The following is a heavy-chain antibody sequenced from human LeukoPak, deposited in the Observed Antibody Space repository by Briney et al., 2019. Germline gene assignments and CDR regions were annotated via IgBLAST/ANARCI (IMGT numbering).Heavy chain of an antibody. J-gene: IGHJ3*02. D-gene: IGHD2-2*01. CDR2: ISSSSYI. Sequence: GGSLRLSCAASGFTFSSYSMNWVRQAPGKGLEWVSSISSSSYIYYADSVKGRFTISRDNAKNSLYLQMNSLRAEDTAVYYCARDTEYADDAFDIWGQGTTVTVSS. V-gene: IGHV3-21*01. CDR1: GFTFSSYS. CDR3: ARDTEYADDAFDI.